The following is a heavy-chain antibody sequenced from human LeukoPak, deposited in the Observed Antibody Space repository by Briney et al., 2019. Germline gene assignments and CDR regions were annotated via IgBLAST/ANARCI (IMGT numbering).Heavy chain of an antibody. CDR2: ISASNANT. CDR3: ARARGYSYDYSDY. V-gene: IGHV1-18*01. Sequence: ASVKVSCKASGYTFNSYGINWVRQAPGQGLEWMGWISASNANTDYAQRFQGRVTMTTDTSTTTAYMELTSLRSDDTAVYYCARARGYSYDYSDYWGQGTLVTVSS. J-gene: IGHJ4*02. CDR1: GYTFNSYG. D-gene: IGHD5-18*01.